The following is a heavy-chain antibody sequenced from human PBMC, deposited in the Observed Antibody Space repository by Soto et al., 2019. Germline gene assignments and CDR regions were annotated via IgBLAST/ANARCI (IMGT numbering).Heavy chain of an antibody. V-gene: IGHV3-21*01. Sequence: GGSLRLSCTVSGFAFNNYGINWVRQAPGKGLEWVSSISKSDYTYYSDSVKGLFAISRDNAKSSLSLQMNTLRVEDTAVYYCAREDSIITPAVSHXWGQATLVTVSX. CDR3: AREDSIITPAVSHX. J-gene: IGHJ4*02. CDR2: ISKSDYT. CDR1: GFAFNNYG. D-gene: IGHD2-2*01.